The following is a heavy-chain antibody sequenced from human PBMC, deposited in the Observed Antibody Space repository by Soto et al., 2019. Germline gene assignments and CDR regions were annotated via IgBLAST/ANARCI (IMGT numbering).Heavy chain of an antibody. D-gene: IGHD6-19*01. J-gene: IGHJ4*02. CDR3: AKEALTVAGNNFDS. V-gene: IGHV3-23*01. CDR1: GFTFTTYA. Sequence: EIELLESGGGLVQPGGSLRLSCAASGFTFTTYAMGWVRQAPGKGLEWVSSISGSGAGTFYADSVKGRFTVSSDNAKKMVYLQMNGLRADDTAVYYCAKEALTVAGNNFDSWGQGTLVTVSS. CDR2: ISGSGAGT.